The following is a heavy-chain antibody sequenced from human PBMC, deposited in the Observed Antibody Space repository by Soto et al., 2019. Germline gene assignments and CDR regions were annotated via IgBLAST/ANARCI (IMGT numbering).Heavy chain of an antibody. V-gene: IGHV3-23*01. D-gene: IGHD3-3*01. CDR2: NSGSGGST. CDR1: GFTFSSYA. Sequence: PGGSLRLSCAASGFTFSSYAMSWVRQAPGKGLEWVSANSGSGGSTYYADSVKGRFTISRDNSKNTLYLQMNSLRAEDTAVYYCAKVSYDFWSGYYTPYYYYGMDVWGQGTTVTVSS. J-gene: IGHJ6*02. CDR3: AKVSYDFWSGYYTPYYYYGMDV.